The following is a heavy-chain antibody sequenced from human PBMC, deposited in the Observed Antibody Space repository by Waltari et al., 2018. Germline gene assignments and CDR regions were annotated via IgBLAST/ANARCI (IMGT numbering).Heavy chain of an antibody. D-gene: IGHD6-19*01. J-gene: IGHJ4*02. CDR1: GFTGGNNY. CDR3: ARDPPGVAVSGKG. CDR2: IYSGGGI. V-gene: IGHV3-53*01. Sequence: EVQLVESGGGLIQPGGCLKLSWEASGFTGGNNYMSWVRQAPGKGLECISLIYSGGGIHYADSVKGRFTISRDSSKNTLYLQMNSLRVEDTAVYYCARDPPGVAVSGKGWGQGTLVTVSS.